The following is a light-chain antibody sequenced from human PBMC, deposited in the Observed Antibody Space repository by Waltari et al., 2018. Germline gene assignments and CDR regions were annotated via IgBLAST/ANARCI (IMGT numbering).Light chain of an antibody. J-gene: IGKJ2*01. CDR1: QNINDW. CDR2: KAS. Sequence: DIQMTQSPSTLSASVGDRVTITCRASQNINDWLAWYQQKPGKAPKVLIYKASNLGSGVPSRFRGSGSGTDFTLTISSLQPDDFATYYCQQYNTYTYTFGQGTKLEIK. CDR3: QQYNTYTYT. V-gene: IGKV1-5*03.